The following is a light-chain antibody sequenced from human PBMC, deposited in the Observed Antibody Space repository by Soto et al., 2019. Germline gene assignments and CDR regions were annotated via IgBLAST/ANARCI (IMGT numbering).Light chain of an antibody. CDR1: SGDVGAYNY. Sequence: QSALTQPRSVSGSPGQSVTISCTGTSGDVGAYNYVSWCQLHPGKAPKLIIYDVSKRPSGVPDRFSGSKSGNTASLTISGLQAEDEADYYCCSYAGSYTDVFGTGTKVTVL. CDR2: DVS. V-gene: IGLV2-11*01. CDR3: CSYAGSYTDV. J-gene: IGLJ1*01.